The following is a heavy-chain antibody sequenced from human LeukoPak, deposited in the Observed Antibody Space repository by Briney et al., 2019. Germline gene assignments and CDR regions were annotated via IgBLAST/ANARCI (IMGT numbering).Heavy chain of an antibody. V-gene: IGHV3-30*02. CDR2: IRYDGSNK. J-gene: IGHJ5*02. D-gene: IGHD6-13*01. CDR3: AREQYTGCSSSWYAPGSVGFDP. CDR1: GFTFSSYG. Sequence: GGSLRLSCAASGFTFSSYGMYWVRQAPGKGLEWVAFIRYDGSNKYYADSVKGRFTVSRDNSKNTLYLQMKSLRAEDTAIYYCAREQYTGCSSSWYAPGSVGFDPCGQGTLFTVSS.